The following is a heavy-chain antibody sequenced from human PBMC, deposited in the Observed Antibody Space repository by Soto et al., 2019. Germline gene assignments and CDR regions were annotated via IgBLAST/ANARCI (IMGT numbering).Heavy chain of an antibody. V-gene: IGHV3-33*01. CDR3: ARPFYGSPYYYGMDV. J-gene: IGHJ6*02. D-gene: IGHD3-10*01. CDR2: IWYDGSIK. Sequence: QVQPVESGGGVIQPGKSLRLSCAASGFTFSNFGMHWVRQAPGKGLEWVAVIWYDGSIKYYTDSLKGRFTISRDNSKNTLYLQMNSLRAENTAVYYCARPFYGSPYYYGMDVWGQGTTVTVSS. CDR1: GFTFSNFG.